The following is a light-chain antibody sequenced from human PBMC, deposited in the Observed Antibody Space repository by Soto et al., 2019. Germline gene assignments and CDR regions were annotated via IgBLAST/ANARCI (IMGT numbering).Light chain of an antibody. CDR1: QSVSSSY. V-gene: IGKV3-20*01. CDR2: GAS. J-gene: IGKJ4*01. CDR3: PQYSSSPTAT. Sequence: EIVLTQSPGTLSFSPGERATLSCRASQSVSSSYLAWYQQKPGQAPRLLIYGASSRAPGIPDRFSGSGSGTDSTLTISRLEPEDFAVYYSPQYSSSPTATFGGGTNVQIK.